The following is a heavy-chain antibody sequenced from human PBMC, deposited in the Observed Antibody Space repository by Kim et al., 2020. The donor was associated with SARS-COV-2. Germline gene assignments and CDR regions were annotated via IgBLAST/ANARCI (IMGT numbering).Heavy chain of an antibody. V-gene: IGHV3-48*03. D-gene: IGHD6-13*01. J-gene: IGHJ6*02. Sequence: GGSLRLSCAASGFTFSSYEMNWVRQAPGKGLEWVSYISSSGSTIYYADSVKGRFTISRDNAKNSLYLQMNSLRAEDTAVYYCARDPYSSSYNYYGMDVWGQGTTSPSP. CDR1: GFTFSSYE. CDR3: ARDPYSSSYNYYGMDV. CDR2: ISSSGSTI.